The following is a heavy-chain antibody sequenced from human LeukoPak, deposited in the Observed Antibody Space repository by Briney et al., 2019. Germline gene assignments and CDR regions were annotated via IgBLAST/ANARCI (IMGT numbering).Heavy chain of an antibody. D-gene: IGHD3-3*01. CDR1: GGSISSSSYY. Sequence: SETLSLTCTVSGGSISSSSYYWGWIRQPPGKGLEWIGSIYYSGSTYYNPSLKSRVTISVDTSKNQFSLKLSSVTAADTAVYYCASRYYDFWSGYFPYWGQGTLVTVSS. J-gene: IGHJ4*02. CDR3: ASRYYDFWSGYFPY. CDR2: IYYSGST. V-gene: IGHV4-39*07.